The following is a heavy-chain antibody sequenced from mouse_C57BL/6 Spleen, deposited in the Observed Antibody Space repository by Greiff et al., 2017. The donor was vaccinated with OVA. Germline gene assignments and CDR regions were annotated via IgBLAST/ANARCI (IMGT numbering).Heavy chain of an antibody. CDR1: GYTFTSYG. V-gene: IGHV1-81*01. J-gene: IGHJ2*01. D-gene: IGHD1-1*01. CDR2: IYPRSGNT. Sequence: QVQLKESGAELARPGASVKLSCKASGYTFTSYGISWVKQRTGQGLEWIGEIYPRSGNTYYNEKFKGKATLTADKSSSTAYMELRSLTSEDSAVDFCARRGVYYGSSYKDYWGQGTTLTVSS. CDR3: ARRGVYYGSSYKDY.